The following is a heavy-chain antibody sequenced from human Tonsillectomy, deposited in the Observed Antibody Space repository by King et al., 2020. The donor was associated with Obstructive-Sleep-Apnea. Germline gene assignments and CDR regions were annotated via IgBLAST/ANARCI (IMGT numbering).Heavy chain of an antibody. J-gene: IGHJ5*02. CDR2: IYYSGST. CDR1: GGSISSSSYY. CDR3: ARHATTVVTPDWFDP. Sequence: LQLQESGPGLVKPSETLSLTCTVSGGSISSSSYYWGWIRQPPGKGLEWIGSIYYSGSTYYNPSLKSRVTISVDTSKNQFSLKLSSVTAADTAVYYCARHATTVVTPDWFDPWGQGTLGTVSS. D-gene: IGHD4-23*01. V-gene: IGHV4-39*01.